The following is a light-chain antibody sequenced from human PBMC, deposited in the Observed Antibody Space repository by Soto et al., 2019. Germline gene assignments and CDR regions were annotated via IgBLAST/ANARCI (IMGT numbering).Light chain of an antibody. CDR3: QQRSNWPPLT. Sequence: EIVLTQSPATLSLSPGERATLSCRASQSVSSYLAWYQQKPGQAPRLLIYDASNRATGIPPRFSGSGSGTDVTLTIRSREPEDFAVYYCQQRSNWPPLTCGQGTKVEIK. V-gene: IGKV3-11*01. J-gene: IGKJ1*01. CDR1: QSVSSY. CDR2: DAS.